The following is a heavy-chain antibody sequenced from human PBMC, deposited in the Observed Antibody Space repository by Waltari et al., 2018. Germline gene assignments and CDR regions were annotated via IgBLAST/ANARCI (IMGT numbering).Heavy chain of an antibody. Sequence: EVQLLESGGGLVQPGGSLRLSCAASGFTFSSYAMSWVRQAPGKGLGWVSVSYSGGSTYYADSVKGRFTISRDNSKNTLYLQMNSLRAEDTAVYYCAKDPQTFDYWGQGTLVTVSS. CDR1: GFTFSSYA. CDR2: SYSGGST. J-gene: IGHJ4*02. CDR3: AKDPQTFDY. V-gene: IGHV3-23*03.